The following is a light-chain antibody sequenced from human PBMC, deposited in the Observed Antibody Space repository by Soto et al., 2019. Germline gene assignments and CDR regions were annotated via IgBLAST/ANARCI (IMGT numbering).Light chain of an antibody. CDR3: QTWGSGIVV. J-gene: IGLJ2*01. CDR1: SGHSNYA. V-gene: IGLV4-69*01. Sequence: QAVLTQSPSASASLGASIKLTCTLSSGHSNYAIAWHQQQSEKGPRYLMKLNSDGSHSKGDGIADRFSGSSSGAERYLTISSLQSEDEADYYCQTWGSGIVVFGGGTKLTVL. CDR2: LNSDGSH.